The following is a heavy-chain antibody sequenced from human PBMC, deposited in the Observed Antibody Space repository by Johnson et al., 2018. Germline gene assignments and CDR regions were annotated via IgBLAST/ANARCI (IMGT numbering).Heavy chain of an antibody. Sequence: VQLVESGGGLVQPGRSLRLSCAASGFTFDDYAMHWVRQAPGQGLEWVSGISWNSGSIGYADSVKGRFTISRDNAKNSLYLQMNSLRAEDTALYYCAKDIRGSYYDAFDIWGQGTMVTVSS. J-gene: IGHJ3*02. CDR2: ISWNSGSI. CDR1: GFTFDDYA. V-gene: IGHV3-9*01. CDR3: AKDIRGSYYDAFDI. D-gene: IGHD3-10*01.